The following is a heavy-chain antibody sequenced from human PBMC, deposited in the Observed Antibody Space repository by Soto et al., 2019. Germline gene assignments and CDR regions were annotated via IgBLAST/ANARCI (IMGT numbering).Heavy chain of an antibody. CDR1: GYSFAGYW. Sequence: GESLKISCKGSGYSFAGYWITWVRQKPGKGLEWMGRIDPSDSQTYYSPSFRGHVTIPVTKSITTVFLQWSSLRASDTAMYYCARQIYDSDTGPNFQYYFDSWGQGTPVTVSS. CDR3: ARQIYDSDTGPNFQYYFDS. D-gene: IGHD3-22*01. CDR2: IDPSDSQT. J-gene: IGHJ4*02. V-gene: IGHV5-10-1*01.